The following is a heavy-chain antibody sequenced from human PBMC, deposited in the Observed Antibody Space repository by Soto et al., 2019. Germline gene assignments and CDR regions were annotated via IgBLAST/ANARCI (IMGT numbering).Heavy chain of an antibody. CDR1: GYTFTSYY. Sequence: QVQLVQSGAEVKKAGASVKVSCTASGYTFTSYYMHWVRQAPGQGLEWMGVINPAAGDTTYAEKFQGRVTMTRHTSTRTVYMDLSRLRSDDTAVYYCARMMGYLLGVDHYYDGMDVWGHGTTVTVAS. CDR3: ARMMGYLLGVDHYYDGMDV. V-gene: IGHV1-46*01. J-gene: IGHJ6*02. CDR2: INPAAGDT. D-gene: IGHD3-16*01.